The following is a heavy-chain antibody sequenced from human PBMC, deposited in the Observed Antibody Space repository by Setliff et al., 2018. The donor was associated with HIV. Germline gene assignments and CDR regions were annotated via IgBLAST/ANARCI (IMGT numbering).Heavy chain of an antibody. CDR3: ASELAYCGADCSRRGFLH. CDR1: GDSINSNSYY. D-gene: IGHD2-21*02. Sequence: PSETLSLTCTVSGDSINSNSYYWGWIRQSPGKGLEWIGSIYSTGHTYYNPSHKRRLTISVDTSKIQLSPKLSSVTAADTAVYYCASELAYCGADCSRRGFLHWGQGTLVTVSS. V-gene: IGHV4-39*07. CDR2: IYSTGHT. J-gene: IGHJ1*01.